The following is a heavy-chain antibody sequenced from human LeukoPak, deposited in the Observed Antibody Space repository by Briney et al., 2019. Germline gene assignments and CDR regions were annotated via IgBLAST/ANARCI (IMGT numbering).Heavy chain of an antibody. CDR3: ARWAGYCSITNCYTAFDF. D-gene: IGHD2-2*02. CDR1: GGTFSNYA. Sequence: SVKVSCKASGGTFSNYAINWVRQAPGQGLEWMGGITPIFGTANYAQRFQGRVTITADESTSTAYMELSSLRSEDTAVYYCARWAGYCSITNCYTAFDFWGQGTLVTVSS. CDR2: ITPIFGTA. V-gene: IGHV1-69*13. J-gene: IGHJ4*02.